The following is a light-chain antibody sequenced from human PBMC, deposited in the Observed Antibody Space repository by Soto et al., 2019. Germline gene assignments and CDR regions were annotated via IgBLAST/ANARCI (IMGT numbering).Light chain of an antibody. V-gene: IGKV4-1*01. Sequence: DIVMTQSPDSLAVSLGERATINCKSSQSLLYSSNNKNYLTWYQHKPGQPPKLLIYWASTRKSGVPDRFSGSGSGTDFTLTISRLQAEDVAVYYCQQYYSIPPTFGGGTKVEIK. CDR3: QQYYSIPPT. CDR2: WAS. CDR1: QSLLYSSNNKNY. J-gene: IGKJ4*01.